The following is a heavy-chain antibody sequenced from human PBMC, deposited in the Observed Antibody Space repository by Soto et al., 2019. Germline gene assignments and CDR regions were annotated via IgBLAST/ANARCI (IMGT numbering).Heavy chain of an antibody. Sequence: QVKLVESGGGVVLPGGSLRLSCEASGFTFNSYGMYWVRQAPGKGLDWVSHILYDGTKTYYADSVQGRFTISRDNSRNTLYLQMDRMRLEDTAVYFCVKDLAHMADHWGQGTLVTVSS. CDR1: GFTFNSYG. J-gene: IGHJ4*02. CDR3: VKDLAHMADH. V-gene: IGHV3-30*18. CDR2: ILYDGTKT.